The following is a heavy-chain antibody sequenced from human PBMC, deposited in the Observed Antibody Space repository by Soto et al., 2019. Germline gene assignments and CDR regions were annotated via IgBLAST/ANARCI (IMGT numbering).Heavy chain of an antibody. Sequence: SGPTLVKPTQTLTLTCTFSGFSLSTSGVGVGWIRQPPGKALEWLALIYWNDDKRYSPSLKSRLTITKDTSKNQVVLTMTNMDPVDTATYYCAHRQVHPRALRGNFDYWGQGTLVTVSS. CDR1: GFSLSTSGVG. CDR2: IYWNDDK. CDR3: AHRQVHPRALRGNFDY. V-gene: IGHV2-5*01. J-gene: IGHJ4*02.